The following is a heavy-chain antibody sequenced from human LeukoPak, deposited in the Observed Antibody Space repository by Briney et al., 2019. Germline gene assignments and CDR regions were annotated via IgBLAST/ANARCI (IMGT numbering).Heavy chain of an antibody. V-gene: IGHV3-30*02. CDR2: IRYDGSNK. CDR3: AKDPGGSYERGREYYFDY. D-gene: IGHD1-26*01. CDR1: GFTFSSYG. Sequence: GGSLRLSCAASGFTFSSYGMHWVRQAPGKGLEWVAFIRYDGSNKYYADSVKGRFTISRDNSKNTLYLQMNSLRAEDTAVYYCAKDPGGSYERGREYYFDYWGQGTLVTVSS. J-gene: IGHJ4*02.